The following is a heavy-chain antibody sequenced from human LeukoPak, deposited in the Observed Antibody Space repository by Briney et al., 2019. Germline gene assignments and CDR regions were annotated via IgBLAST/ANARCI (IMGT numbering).Heavy chain of an antibody. CDR2: IRQGGSEK. CDR3: ARDRWHYDSSDYYAY. D-gene: IGHD3-22*01. CDR1: GFTFSSYW. V-gene: IGHV3-7*01. J-gene: IGHJ4*02. Sequence: GGSLRLSCAASGFTFSSYWMSWVRQAPGKGLEWVANIRQGGSEKYYVDSVKGRFTISRDNAKNSLYLQMNSLRAEDTAVYYCARDRWHYDSSDYYAYWGQGTLVTVSS.